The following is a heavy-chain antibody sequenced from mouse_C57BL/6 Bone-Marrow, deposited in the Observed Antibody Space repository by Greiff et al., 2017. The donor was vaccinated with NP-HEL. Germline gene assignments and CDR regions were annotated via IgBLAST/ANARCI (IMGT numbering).Heavy chain of an antibody. J-gene: IGHJ4*01. V-gene: IGHV1-55*01. Sequence: QVQLQQPGAELVKPGASVKMSCKASGYTFTSYWITWVKQRPGQGLEWIGDIYPGSGSTNYNEKFKSKATLTVDTSSSPAYMQLSSLTSEDSAVYYCARWELYGNYGAMDYWGQGTSVTVSS. D-gene: IGHD2-10*02. CDR3: ARWELYGNYGAMDY. CDR2: IYPGSGST. CDR1: GYTFTSYW.